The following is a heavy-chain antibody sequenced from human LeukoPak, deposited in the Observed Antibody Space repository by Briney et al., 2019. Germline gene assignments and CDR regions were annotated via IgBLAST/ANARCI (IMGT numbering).Heavy chain of an antibody. Sequence: GGSLRLSCAASGFTFDDYGMSWVRQAPGKGLEWVSGINWNGGSTGYADSVKGRFTISRDNAKNSLYLQMNSLRAEDTALYYCARDRDPYSSGWNHLDYWGQGTLVTVSS. D-gene: IGHD6-19*01. CDR1: GFTFDDYG. V-gene: IGHV3-20*04. CDR3: ARDRDPYSSGWNHLDY. J-gene: IGHJ4*02. CDR2: INWNGGST.